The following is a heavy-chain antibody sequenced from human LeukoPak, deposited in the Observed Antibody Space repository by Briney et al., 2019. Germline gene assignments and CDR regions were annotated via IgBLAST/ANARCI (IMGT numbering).Heavy chain of an antibody. V-gene: IGHV3-21*01. J-gene: IGHJ6*03. CDR3: ARAIFGVVSRVYYYYMDV. CDR2: ISSSSSYI. CDR1: GFTFSSYS. Sequence: GGSLRLSCAASGFTFSSYSMNWVRQAPGKGLEWVSSISSSSSYIYYADSVKGRFTISRDNAKNSLYLQMNSLRAEDTAVYYCARAIFGVVSRVYYYYMDVWGKGTTVTVSS. D-gene: IGHD3-3*01.